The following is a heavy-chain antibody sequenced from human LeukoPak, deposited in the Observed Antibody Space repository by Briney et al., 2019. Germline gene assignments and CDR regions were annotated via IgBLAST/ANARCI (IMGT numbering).Heavy chain of an antibody. CDR3: ARDSPLRGAHD. V-gene: IGHV1-18*04. Sequence: ASVKVSCKASGYTFTGYYMHWVRQAPGQGLEWMGWISAYNGNTNYAQKLQGRVTMTTDTSTSTAYMELRSLRSDDTAVYYCARDSPLRGAHDWGQGTLVTVSS. D-gene: IGHD1-26*01. J-gene: IGHJ4*02. CDR2: ISAYNGNT. CDR1: GYTFTGYY.